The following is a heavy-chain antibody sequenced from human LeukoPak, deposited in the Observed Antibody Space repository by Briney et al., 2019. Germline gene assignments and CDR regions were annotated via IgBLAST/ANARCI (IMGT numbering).Heavy chain of an antibody. CDR2: IYYSGGT. CDR3: ARGPPNWGYDY. D-gene: IGHD7-27*01. V-gene: IGHV4-59*01. Sequence: PSETLSLTCTVSGGSINYYYWMWIRQPPGKGLEWIGYIYYSGGTHYNPSLKSRVTMLVDTSKNQFSLKLTAVTAADTAVYYCARGPPNWGYDYWGPGTLVTVSS. CDR1: GGSINYYY. J-gene: IGHJ4*02.